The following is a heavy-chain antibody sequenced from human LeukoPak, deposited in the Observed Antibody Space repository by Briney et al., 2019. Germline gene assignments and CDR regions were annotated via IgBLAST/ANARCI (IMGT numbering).Heavy chain of an antibody. D-gene: IGHD3-22*01. Sequence: PGESLKISCKGSGYIFTSYWISWVRQMPGKGLEWMGRIDPSDSYTNYSPSFQGHVTISADKSISTAYLQWSSLKASDTAMYYCATIDGSSGYYYTVDYWGQGTLVTVSS. CDR2: IDPSDSYT. V-gene: IGHV5-10-1*01. J-gene: IGHJ4*02. CDR3: ATIDGSSGYYYTVDY. CDR1: GYIFTSYW.